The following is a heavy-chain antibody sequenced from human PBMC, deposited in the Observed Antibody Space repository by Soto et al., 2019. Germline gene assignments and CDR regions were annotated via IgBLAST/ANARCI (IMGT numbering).Heavy chain of an antibody. V-gene: IGHV6-1*01. CDR2: TYYRSKWYN. D-gene: IGHD6-19*01. Sequence: SQTLSLTCAISGDSVSSNSAAWNWIRQSPSRGLEWLGRTYYRSKWYNDYAVSVKSRITLNPDTSTNRFSLQLNSVTPEDTAVYSSARASSGCDVWTAYYYYCMDVWGQETTVTASS. CDR1: GDSVSSNSAA. J-gene: IGHJ6*02. CDR3: ARASSGCDVWTAYYYYCMDV.